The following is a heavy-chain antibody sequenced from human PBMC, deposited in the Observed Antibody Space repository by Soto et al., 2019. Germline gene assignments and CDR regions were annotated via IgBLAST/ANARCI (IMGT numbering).Heavy chain of an antibody. D-gene: IGHD2-21*02. CDR1: GFSLSTSGVG. Sequence: QITLKESGPTLVKPTQTLTLTCTFSGFSLSTSGVGVGWIRQPPGKALERLALIYWDDDKRYSPSLRSRLTISKDTSKNQVVLTMTKMDPVDTATYYCIQSRCGGDCLQSYASHYYYGMDVWGQGTTVTVSS. J-gene: IGHJ6*02. CDR3: IQSRCGGDCLQSYASHYYYGMDV. CDR2: IYWDDDK. V-gene: IGHV2-5*02.